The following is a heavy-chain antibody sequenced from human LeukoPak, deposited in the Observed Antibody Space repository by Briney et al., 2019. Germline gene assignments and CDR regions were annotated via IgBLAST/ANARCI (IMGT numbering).Heavy chain of an antibody. J-gene: IGHJ4*02. CDR1: GFTFSHYA. V-gene: IGHV3-23*01. CDR2: ISDSGGST. CDR3: AKDRDSSGWYTLFDY. D-gene: IGHD6-19*01. Sequence: GGSLRLSCAASGFTFSHYAMTWVRQAPGKGLEWVSGISDSGGSTYYADSVKGRFTISRDNSKNTLYLQMNSLRAEDTAVYYCAKDRDSSGWYTLFDYWGQGTLVTVSS.